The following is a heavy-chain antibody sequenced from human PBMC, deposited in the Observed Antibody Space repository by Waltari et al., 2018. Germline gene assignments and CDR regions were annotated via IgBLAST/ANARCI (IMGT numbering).Heavy chain of an antibody. Sequence: QVQLQQWGAGLLKPSETLSLTCAVYGGSFSGYYWSWIRQPPGKGLEWIGEINQSGSTNDTPPLKSRVTISVDTSKNQFSLKLSSVTAADTAVYYCARHWIGLRFLEWLLTNYFDYWGQGTLVTVSS. V-gene: IGHV4-34*01. CDR3: ARHWIGLRFLEWLLTNYFDY. CDR2: INQSGST. J-gene: IGHJ4*02. D-gene: IGHD3-3*01. CDR1: GGSFSGYY.